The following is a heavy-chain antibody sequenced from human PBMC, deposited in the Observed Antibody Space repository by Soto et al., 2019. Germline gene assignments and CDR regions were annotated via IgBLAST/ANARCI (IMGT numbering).Heavy chain of an antibody. CDR3: ARGHTGLDH. J-gene: IGHJ4*02. CDR2: VSNDGRNK. D-gene: IGHD7-27*01. Sequence: QVQLLESGGGVVQPGRSLRLSCAVSGFTFSSYAMHWVRQPPGKGLEWVAVVSNDGRNKFYADSVRGRFTISRDNSKNTLYREIDSLNVEDTAVFYCARGHTGLDHWGQGSLVLVSP. CDR1: GFTFSSYA. V-gene: IGHV3-30-3*01.